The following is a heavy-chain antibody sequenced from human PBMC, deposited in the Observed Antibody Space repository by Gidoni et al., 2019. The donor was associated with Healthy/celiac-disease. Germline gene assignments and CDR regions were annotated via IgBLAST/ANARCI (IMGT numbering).Heavy chain of an antibody. J-gene: IGHJ4*02. Sequence: QVQLVQSGAEVTNTGSAVKVSCKASGGTFSSYAISWVRQDPGQGLEWMGGIITIFGTANYAKKFQGRVTITADESTSTAYMELSSLRSEDTAVYCCANYGYYYFDYWGQGTLVTVSS. D-gene: IGHD3-10*01. CDR2: IITIFGTA. CDR3: ANYGYYYFDY. CDR1: GGTFSSYA. V-gene: IGHV1-69*01.